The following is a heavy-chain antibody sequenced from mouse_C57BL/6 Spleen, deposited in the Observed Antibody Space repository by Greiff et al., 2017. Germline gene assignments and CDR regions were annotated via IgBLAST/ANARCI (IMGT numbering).Heavy chain of an antibody. Sequence: VQLQQSGPVLVKPGASVKMSCKASGYTFTDYYMNWVKQSHGKSLEWIGVINPYNGGTNYNQKFKGKATLSVDKSSSTAYMELNSLTSADSAVYYCARFLDYDWYFDYWGQGTTLTVSS. CDR2: INPYNGGT. V-gene: IGHV1-19*01. CDR3: ARFLDYDWYFDY. D-gene: IGHD2-4*01. J-gene: IGHJ2*01. CDR1: GYTFTDYY.